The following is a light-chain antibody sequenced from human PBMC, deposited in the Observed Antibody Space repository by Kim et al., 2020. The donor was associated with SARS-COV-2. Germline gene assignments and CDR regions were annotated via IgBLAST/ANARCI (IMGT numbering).Light chain of an antibody. V-gene: IGKV1-5*01. CDR2: DAS. CDR3: QHYNSYPWT. Sequence: DRVTLPCRARQSISSRLAWSQLKPGKAPKLVIYDASSLQSGVPSRFSGSGSGTEFTLTISSLQPDDFATYYCQHYNSYPWTFGQGTKVEIK. CDR1: QSISSR. J-gene: IGKJ1*01.